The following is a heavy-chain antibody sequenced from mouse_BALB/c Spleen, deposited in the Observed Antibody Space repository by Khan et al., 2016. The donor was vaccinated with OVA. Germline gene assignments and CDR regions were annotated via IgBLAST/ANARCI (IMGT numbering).Heavy chain of an antibody. CDR1: GYIFTSYW. D-gene: IGHD3-2*02. Sequence: GQRKEDGAELVRPGASVKLSCKTSGYIFTSYWIHWVKQRSGQGLEWFARIYPGTDNTYYNEKLKDKVTLTADKSSSTVYMQLSSLKSEDSAVSFCAMKEALYYFDYWGQGTTLTVSS. CDR2: IYPGTDNT. V-gene: IGHV1-76*01. J-gene: IGHJ2*01. CDR3: AMKEALYYFDY.